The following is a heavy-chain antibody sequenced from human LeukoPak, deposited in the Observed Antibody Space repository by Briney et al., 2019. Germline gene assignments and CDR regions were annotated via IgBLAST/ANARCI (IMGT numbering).Heavy chain of an antibody. J-gene: IGHJ4*02. CDR2: IYTSGST. V-gene: IGHV4-4*07. D-gene: IGHD6-6*01. CDR1: GGFISSYY. Sequence: SETLSLTCTVSGGFISSYYWSWIRQPAGRGLEWIGRIYTSGSTNYNPSLKSRVTMSVDTSKNQFSLKPSSVTAADTAVYYCARDVIIAAVVYFDYWGQRTLVTVSS. CDR3: ARDVIIAAVVYFDY.